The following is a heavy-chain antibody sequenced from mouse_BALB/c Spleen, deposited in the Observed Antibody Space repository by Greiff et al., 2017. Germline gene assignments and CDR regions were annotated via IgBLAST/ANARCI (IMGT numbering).Heavy chain of an antibody. J-gene: IGHJ1*01. CDR2: ISSGGGST. V-gene: IGHV5-12-1*01. CDR3: ARHRDYGSSDWYFDV. Sequence: EVKLQESGGGLVKPGGSLKLSCAASGFAFSSYDMSWVRQTPEKRLEWVAYISSGGGSTYYPDTVKGRFTISRDNAKNTLYLQMSSLKSEDTAMYYCARHRDYGSSDWYFDVWGAGTTVTVSS. D-gene: IGHD1-1*01. CDR1: GFAFSSYD.